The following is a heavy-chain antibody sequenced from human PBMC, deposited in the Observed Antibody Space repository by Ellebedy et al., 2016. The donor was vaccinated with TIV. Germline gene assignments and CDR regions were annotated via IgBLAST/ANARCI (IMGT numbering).Heavy chain of an antibody. J-gene: IGHJ4*02. V-gene: IGHV3-23*01. CDR3: AKDNTPYSSSWYPIDY. CDR2: IRGSGGST. Sequence: GESLKISXAASGFTFSSSAMNWVRQAPGKGLEWVSAIRGSGGSTDYADSVKGRFTISRDNSKNTLYLQMNSLRAEDTAVYYCAKDNTPYSSSWYPIDYWGQGTLVTVSS. D-gene: IGHD6-13*01. CDR1: GFTFSSSA.